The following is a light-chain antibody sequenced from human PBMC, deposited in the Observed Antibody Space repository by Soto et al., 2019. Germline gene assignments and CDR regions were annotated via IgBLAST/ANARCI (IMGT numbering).Light chain of an antibody. CDR2: DVS. J-gene: IGLJ1*01. CDR1: SSDVGGYNY. V-gene: IGLV2-14*01. CDR3: SSYTSSSTLDV. Sequence: QSVLTQPASVSGSPGQSITISCTGTSSDVGGYNYVSWYQQYPGKAPKLMIYDVSNRPSGISNRFSGSKSGNTASLTISGLQAEDEADYYCSSYTSSSTLDVFGTGTQLTVL.